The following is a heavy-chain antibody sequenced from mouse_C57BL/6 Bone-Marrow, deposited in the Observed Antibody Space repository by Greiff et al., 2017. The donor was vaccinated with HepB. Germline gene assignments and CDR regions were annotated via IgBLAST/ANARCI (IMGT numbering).Heavy chain of an antibody. CDR1: GYTFTDYY. CDR2: INPNNGGT. V-gene: IGHV1-26*01. CDR3: ASTGTLFDY. J-gene: IGHJ2*01. Sequence: EVQLQQSGPELVKPGASVKISCKASGYTFTDYYMNWVKQSHGKSLEWIGDINPNNGGTSYNQKFKGKATLTVDKSSSTAYMELRSLTSEDSAVYYCASTGTLFDYWGQGTTLTVSS. D-gene: IGHD4-1*02.